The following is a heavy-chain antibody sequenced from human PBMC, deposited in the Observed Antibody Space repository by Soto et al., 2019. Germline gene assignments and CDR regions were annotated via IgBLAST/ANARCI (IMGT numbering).Heavy chain of an antibody. CDR1: GYTFTVYY. CDR2: INPNSGGT. J-gene: IGHJ6*03. V-gene: IGHV1-2*04. D-gene: IGHD5-12*01. CDR3: ARSDIVATNHMDV. Sequence: VSCQASGYTFTVYYMHWVRQAPGQGLEWMGWINPNSGGTNYAQKFQGWVTMTRDTSISTAYMELSRLRSDDTAVYYCARSDIVATNHMDVWGKGTTVTVSS.